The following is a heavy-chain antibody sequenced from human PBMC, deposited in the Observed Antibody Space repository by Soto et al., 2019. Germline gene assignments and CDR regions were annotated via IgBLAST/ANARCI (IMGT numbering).Heavy chain of an antibody. CDR1: GFMFSTYA. Sequence: GGSLRLSCAASGFMFSTYAINWVRQAPGKGLEWVSAISGSGASTSYADSVKGRFTISRDNSNNTLYLQMNSLRADDTAVYYCGKAGNYWNFQPIDHWGQGTLVTVSS. CDR2: ISGSGAST. V-gene: IGHV3-23*01. D-gene: IGHD1-7*01. J-gene: IGHJ4*02. CDR3: GKAGNYWNFQPIDH.